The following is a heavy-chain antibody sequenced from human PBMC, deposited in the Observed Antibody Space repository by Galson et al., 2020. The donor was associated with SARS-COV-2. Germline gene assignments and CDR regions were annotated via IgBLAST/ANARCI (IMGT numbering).Heavy chain of an antibody. V-gene: IGHV3-33*01. D-gene: IGHD6-19*01. Sequence: AESLTLTCTASGVTFSSNGIHYVRQAPGTPLEWVAGIGYNGSSKYYADNVNGRFTISRANSKNTHYLQLNSLRAEDTAVYYCSRDVLPSDSSGWYFPPYYIYEYYDGMDVGGQGTTVTVAS. J-gene: IGHJ6*02. CDR3: SRDVLPSDSSGWYFPPYYIYEYYDGMDV. CDR1: GVTFSSNG. CDR2: IGYNGSSK.